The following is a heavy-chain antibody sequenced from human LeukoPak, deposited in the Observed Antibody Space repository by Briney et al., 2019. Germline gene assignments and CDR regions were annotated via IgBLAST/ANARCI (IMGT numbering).Heavy chain of an antibody. CDR3: AREALYFDWLLPDY. CDR2: IIPIFGTA. Sequence: EASVKVSCKASGGTFSSYAISWVRQAPGQGLEWMGGIIPIFGTANYAQKFQGRVTITADESTSTAYMELSSLRSEDTAVYYCAREALYFDWLLPDYWGQGTLVTVSS. CDR1: GGTFSSYA. D-gene: IGHD3-9*01. J-gene: IGHJ4*02. V-gene: IGHV1-69*01.